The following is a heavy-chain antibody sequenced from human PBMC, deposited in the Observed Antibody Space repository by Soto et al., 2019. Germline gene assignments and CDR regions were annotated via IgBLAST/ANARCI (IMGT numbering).Heavy chain of an antibody. V-gene: IGHV4-30-2*01. J-gene: IGHJ4*02. Sequence: LSLTCAVSGGSISSGGYSWSWIRQPPGKGLEWIGYMYHSGSTYYNPSLKSRVTMSMDTSKRQFSLKLTSLTAADTAVYYCASTKMRAAASFDYWGQGALVTVSS. CDR2: MYHSGST. CDR1: GGSISSGGYS. D-gene: IGHD6-13*01. CDR3: ASTKMRAAASFDY.